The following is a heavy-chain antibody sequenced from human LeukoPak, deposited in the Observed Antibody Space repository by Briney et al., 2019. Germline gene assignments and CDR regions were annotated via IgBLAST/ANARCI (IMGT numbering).Heavy chain of an antibody. CDR2: VTPSHTTR. V-gene: IGHV1-18*01. D-gene: IGHD2-15*01. Sequence: ASVKLSCKASGYTFGQYSISWVRQAPGKGFEWMGWVTPSHTTRVYAQEFQGRVTMTADTNTNTVSMELRSLRFDDTAVYYCATCSGGSCYPNWFDPWGQGALVTVSS. CDR1: GYTFGQYS. J-gene: IGHJ5*02. CDR3: ATCSGGSCYPNWFDP.